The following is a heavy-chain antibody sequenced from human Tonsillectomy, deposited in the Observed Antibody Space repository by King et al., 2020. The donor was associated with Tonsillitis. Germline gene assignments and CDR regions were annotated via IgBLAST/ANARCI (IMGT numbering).Heavy chain of an antibody. Sequence: VQLVESGGGVVQPGRSLRLSCAASGFTFSSYGMHWVRQAPGKGLEWVAXISYDGXNKYYADSVKGRFTISRXNSKNTLYLQMNXLRAEDTAVYYCAKDYASYYYDSSGQGAFDIWGQGTMVTVSS. CDR3: AKDYASYYYDSSGQGAFDI. J-gene: IGHJ3*02. D-gene: IGHD3-22*01. CDR1: GFTFSSYG. V-gene: IGHV3-30*18. CDR2: ISYDGXNK.